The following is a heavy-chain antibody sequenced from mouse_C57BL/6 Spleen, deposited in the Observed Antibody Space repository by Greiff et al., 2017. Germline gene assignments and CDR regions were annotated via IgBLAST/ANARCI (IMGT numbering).Heavy chain of an antibody. V-gene: IGHV1-69*01. Sequence: QVQLQQSGAELVMPGASVKLSCKASGYTFPSYWMHWVKQRPGQGLEWIGEIDPSDSYTNYNQKFKGKSTLTVDKSSSTAYMQLSSLTSEDSAVYYCARRDYYEGTMDYGGQGTSVTVSS. CDR2: IDPSDSYT. CDR3: ARRDYYEGTMDY. CDR1: GYTFPSYW. D-gene: IGHD2-4*01. J-gene: IGHJ4*01.